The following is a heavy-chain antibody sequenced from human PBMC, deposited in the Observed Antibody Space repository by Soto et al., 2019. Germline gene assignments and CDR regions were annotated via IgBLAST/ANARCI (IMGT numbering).Heavy chain of an antibody. CDR3: ARVKGDSDWLLRHFDY. V-gene: IGHV4-34*01. Sequence: QVQLQQWGAGLLKPSETLSLTCAVYGGSFSGYYWSWIRQPPGKGLEWIGEINHSGSTNYNPSLKSRVTISVDTSKNQFSLKLSSVTAADTAVYYCARVKGDSDWLLRHFDYWGQGTLVTVSS. J-gene: IGHJ4*02. CDR2: INHSGST. D-gene: IGHD3-9*01. CDR1: GGSFSGYY.